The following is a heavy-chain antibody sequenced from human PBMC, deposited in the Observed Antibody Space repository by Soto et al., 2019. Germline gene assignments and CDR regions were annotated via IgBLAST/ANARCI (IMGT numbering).Heavy chain of an antibody. CDR2: MTGSGGIT. CDR1: GFTFSSYA. Sequence: EVQLLESGGGLVQPGGSLRLSCAASGFTFSSYAMSWVRQAPGKGLEWVSAMTGSGGITYYADSVKGRFTISRDSSKNTLSLQMNSLRAEDTAVYYCAKDALGYCSSTSCYRHYYYGMDVWGQGTTVTVSS. J-gene: IGHJ6*02. CDR3: AKDALGYCSSTSCYRHYYYGMDV. D-gene: IGHD2-2*02. V-gene: IGHV3-23*01.